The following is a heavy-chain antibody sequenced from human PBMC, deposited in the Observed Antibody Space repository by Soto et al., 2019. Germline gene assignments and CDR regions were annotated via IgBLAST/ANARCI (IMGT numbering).Heavy chain of an antibody. CDR2: ISGSGGST. V-gene: IGHV3-23*01. CDR3: AKDPVRVRGVIGLGDYYYGMDV. Sequence: SGGSLRLSCAASGFTFSTYAMSWVRQAPGKGLEWVSAISGSGGSTYYADSVKGRFTISRDNSKNTLYLQMNSLRAEDTAVYYCAKDPVRVRGVIGLGDYYYGMDVWGQGTTVTVSS. J-gene: IGHJ6*02. D-gene: IGHD3-10*01. CDR1: GFTFSTYA.